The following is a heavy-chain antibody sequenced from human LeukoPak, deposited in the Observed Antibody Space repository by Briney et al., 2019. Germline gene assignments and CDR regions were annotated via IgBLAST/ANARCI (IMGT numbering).Heavy chain of an antibody. CDR3: ARIRGVWLYDS. CDR2: IKQSGSEK. V-gene: IGHV3-7*01. D-gene: IGHD3-22*01. Sequence: PGGSLRLSCAASGFTFSSHWMSWVRQTPGKGLEWVANIKQSGSEKYYVDSVRGRFTISRDDAKNSLYLQMNSLRVEDTAIYYCARIRGVWLYDSWGQGTLVTVPS. CDR1: GFTFSSHW. J-gene: IGHJ4*02.